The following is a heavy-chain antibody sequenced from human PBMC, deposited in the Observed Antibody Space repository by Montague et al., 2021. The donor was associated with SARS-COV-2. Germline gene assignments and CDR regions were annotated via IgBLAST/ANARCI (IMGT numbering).Heavy chain of an antibody. CDR3: ARLAISLGGVIVIRYYFDF. J-gene: IGHJ4*02. V-gene: IGHV4-39*01. Sequence: SETLSLTCTFSGASMSTKNYYWGWIRQPPGKGLEWIGSISYSATSYSNPSLKSRVTMSVDTSRNQLSLNLSSVTVADTAVYYCARLAISLGGVIVIRYYFDFWGQGTLVTVSS. D-gene: IGHD3-16*02. CDR2: ISYSATS. CDR1: GASMSTKNYY.